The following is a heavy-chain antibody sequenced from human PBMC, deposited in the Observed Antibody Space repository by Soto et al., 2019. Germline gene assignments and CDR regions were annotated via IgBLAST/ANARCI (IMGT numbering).Heavy chain of an antibody. J-gene: IGHJ4*02. Sequence: EMQLVESGGALVQPGGSLRLSCAASGFTFSSSWMAWVRQAPEKGLEWVANINPEGSAEYYVDSVKGRFTISRDNAKNSLYLQVNSLRLEDTALYYCARHGVWCFDFWGQGTLVSISS. CDR1: GFTFSSSW. CDR2: INPEGSAE. CDR3: ARHGVWCFDF. D-gene: IGHD2-8*02. V-gene: IGHV3-7*02.